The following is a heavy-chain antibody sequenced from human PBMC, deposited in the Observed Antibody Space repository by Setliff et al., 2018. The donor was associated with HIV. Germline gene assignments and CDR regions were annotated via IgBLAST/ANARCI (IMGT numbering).Heavy chain of an antibody. D-gene: IGHD3-10*01. Sequence: SETLSLTCAVSGGSISSVNWWTWVRQPPGKGLEWIGEIDHSGGTYYNPSLKSRLTGSADRSNNHFFLRLSSINAADTAVYYCARGVGRGGSADYFDRWGQGTLVTVSS. CDR1: GGSISSVNW. CDR3: ARGVGRGGSADYFDR. CDR2: IDHSGGT. J-gene: IGHJ4*02. V-gene: IGHV4-4*02.